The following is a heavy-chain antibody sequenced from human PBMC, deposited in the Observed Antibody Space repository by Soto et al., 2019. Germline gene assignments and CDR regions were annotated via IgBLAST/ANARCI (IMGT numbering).Heavy chain of an antibody. V-gene: IGHV1-46*01. CDR2: INPSGGST. J-gene: IGHJ4*02. CDR3: ATRSPAFDY. CDR1: GYTFTSYY. Sequence: ASVKVSCKASGYTFTSYYMHWVRQAPGQGLEWMGIINPSGGSTSYAQKFQGRVTMTRDTSTSTAYMELSSLRSDDTAVYYCATRSPAFDYWGQGTLVTVSS.